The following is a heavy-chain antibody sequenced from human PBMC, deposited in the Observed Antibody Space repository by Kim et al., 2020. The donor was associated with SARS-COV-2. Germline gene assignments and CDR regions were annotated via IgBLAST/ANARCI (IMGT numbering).Heavy chain of an antibody. J-gene: IGHJ4*02. V-gene: IGHV3-23*01. Sequence: GGSLRLSCAASGFTFSSYAMSWVRQAPGKGLEWVSAISGSGGSTYYADSVKGRFTISRDNSKNTLYLQMHSLRAEDTAVYYCAKGRSGYYSTYFDYWGQGTLVTVSS. CDR3: AKGRSGYYSTYFDY. D-gene: IGHD3-22*01. CDR2: ISGSGGST. CDR1: GFTFSSYA.